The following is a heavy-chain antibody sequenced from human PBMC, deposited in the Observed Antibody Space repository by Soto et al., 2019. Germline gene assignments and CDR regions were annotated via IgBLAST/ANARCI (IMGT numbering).Heavy chain of an antibody. Sequence: SETLSLTCGLSGAAFSDYTWSWVRQAPGGGLHWIGEVNRGGRTKYSPSLERRLTISVDPSRNQVSLELRAVTAADTAVYYCARSYPNTIFGVVPSRCLDVWGQGATVTVSS. CDR3: ARSYPNTIFGVVPSRCLDV. CDR2: VNRGGRT. D-gene: IGHD3-3*01. V-gene: IGHV4-34*01. CDR1: GAAFSDYT. J-gene: IGHJ6*02.